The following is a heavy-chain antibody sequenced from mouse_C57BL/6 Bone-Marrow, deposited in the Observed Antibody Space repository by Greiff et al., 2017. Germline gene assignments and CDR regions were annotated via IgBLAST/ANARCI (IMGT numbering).Heavy chain of an antibody. CDR1: GFSLTSYA. Sequence: VHLVESGPGLVAPSQSLSITCTVSGFSLTSYAISWVRQPPGKGLEWLGVIWTGGGTNYNSALKSRLSISKDNSKSQVFLKMNIMQTDDTDRYYCARGGTVVATGYFDYWCQGTTLTVSS. D-gene: IGHD1-1*01. V-gene: IGHV2-9-1*01. CDR3: ARGGTVVATGYFDY. CDR2: IWTGGGT. J-gene: IGHJ2*01.